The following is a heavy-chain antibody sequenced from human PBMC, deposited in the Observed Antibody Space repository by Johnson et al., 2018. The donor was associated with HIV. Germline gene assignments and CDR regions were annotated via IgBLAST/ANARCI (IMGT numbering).Heavy chain of an antibody. CDR3: ARVAYCGGDCYSRAHAFDI. V-gene: IGHV3-11*04. D-gene: IGHD2-21*01. Sequence: QVQLVESGGGLIQPGGSLRLSCVAFGFAVSDYYMSWIRQAPGKGLEWVSYISSSGSIMYYVDSVKGRFTISRDTAKNSLYLQMNSLRAEDTAVYFCARVAYCGGDCYSRAHAFDIWGQGTMVTVSS. CDR2: ISSSGSIM. J-gene: IGHJ3*02. CDR1: GFAVSDYY.